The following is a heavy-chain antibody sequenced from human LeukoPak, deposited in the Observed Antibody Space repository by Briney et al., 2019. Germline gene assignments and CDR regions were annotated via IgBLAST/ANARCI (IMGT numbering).Heavy chain of an antibody. CDR2: IYYSGST. CDR3: ARHGSEYYDFWSGYLGGPAFDY. D-gene: IGHD3-3*01. CDR1: GGSISSSSYY. V-gene: IGHV4-39*01. J-gene: IGHJ4*02. Sequence: SETLSLTCTVSGGSISSSSYYWGWIRQPPGKGLEWIGSIYYSGSTYYNPSLKSRVTISVDTSKNQFSLKLSSVTAADTAVYYCARHGSEYYDFWSGYLGGPAFDYWGQGTLVTASS.